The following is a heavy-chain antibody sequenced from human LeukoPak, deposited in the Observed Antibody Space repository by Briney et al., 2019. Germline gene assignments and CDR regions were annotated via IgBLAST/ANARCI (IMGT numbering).Heavy chain of an antibody. Sequence: PGGSLRLSCAASGFTFSSYGMHWVRQAPGKGLEWVAVIWYDGSNEYYADSVKGRFTISRDNSKNTLYLQMNSLRAEDTAVYYCARAHHGDYGPFDIWGQGTMVTVSS. J-gene: IGHJ3*02. CDR1: GFTFSSYG. CDR2: IWYDGSNE. V-gene: IGHV3-33*01. CDR3: ARAHHGDYGPFDI. D-gene: IGHD4-17*01.